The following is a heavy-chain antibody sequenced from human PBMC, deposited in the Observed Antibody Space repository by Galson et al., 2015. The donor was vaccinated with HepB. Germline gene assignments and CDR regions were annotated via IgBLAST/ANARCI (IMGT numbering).Heavy chain of an antibody. Sequence: SLRLSCAASGFIFSTSAMNWVRQAPGKGLESVSGVHTDGYTYCAESVKGRFTISRDNSKNTLYLQMNSLRPEDTAVYFYAKDHDCGDWGQGALVTVYS. CDR3: AKDHDCGD. CDR1: GFIFSTSA. V-gene: IGHV3-64D*08. CDR2: VHTDGYT. J-gene: IGHJ4*02. D-gene: IGHD4-17*01.